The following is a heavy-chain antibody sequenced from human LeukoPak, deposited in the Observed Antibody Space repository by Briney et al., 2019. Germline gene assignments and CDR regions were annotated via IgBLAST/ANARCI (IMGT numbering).Heavy chain of an antibody. V-gene: IGHV4-59*08. CDR1: GASISSYY. J-gene: IGHJ4*01. CDR2: IYNSGST. CDR3: ASHTAGHGSGY. Sequence: PSETLSLTCTVSGASISSYYWSWIRQPQGKGLEWIGHIYNSGSTRYNPSLKSRVAISVDTSNNQFSLNLHSVTVADTAVYYCASHTAGHGSGYWGHGILVTVSS. D-gene: IGHD5-24*01.